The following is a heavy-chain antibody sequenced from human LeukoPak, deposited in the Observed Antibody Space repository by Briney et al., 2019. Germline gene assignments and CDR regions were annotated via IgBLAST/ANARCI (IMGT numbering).Heavy chain of an antibody. J-gene: IGHJ5*02. CDR1: GFTFSSYA. V-gene: IGHV3-64*01. D-gene: IGHD2-15*01. CDR3: ARDREVAATPDGFDP. CDR2: ISSNGGST. Sequence: PGGSLRLSCAASGFTFSSYAMHWVRQAPGKGLEYVSAISSNGGSTYYANSVKGRFTISRDNSKNTLYLQMGSLRAEDMAVYYCARDREVAATPDGFDPWGRGTLVTVSS.